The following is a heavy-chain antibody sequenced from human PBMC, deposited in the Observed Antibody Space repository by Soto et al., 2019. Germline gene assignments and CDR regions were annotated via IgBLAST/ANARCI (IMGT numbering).Heavy chain of an antibody. Sequence: QLQQWGAGPLRPLETLSLTCGVSGGSFGGYYWAWIRQSPEKGLEWIGEINDRGSVNYNPSLKSRVSISVDTSKSHYSLTLRSVTAADTAIYYCARESHDILTGPPWVWYFDLWGRAPWSLCRQ. V-gene: IGHV4-34*02. CDR1: GGSFGGYY. CDR2: INDRGSV. D-gene: IGHD3-9*01. J-gene: IGHJ2*01. CDR3: ARESHDILTGPPWVWYFDL.